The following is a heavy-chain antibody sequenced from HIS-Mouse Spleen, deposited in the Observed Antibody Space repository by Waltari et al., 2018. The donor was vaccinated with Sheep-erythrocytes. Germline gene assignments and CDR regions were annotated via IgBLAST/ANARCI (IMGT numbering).Heavy chain of an antibody. CDR2: ISSSSSYI. V-gene: IGHV3-21*01. J-gene: IGHJ4*02. CDR1: GFTFSSYS. D-gene: IGHD1-26*01. CDR3: ARVASGATFDY. Sequence: EVQLVESGGGLVKPGGSLRLSCAASGFTFSSYSMNWVRTAPGKGLEWVASISSSSSYIYYADSVKGRLNISRDNAKNSLYLQMNSLRAEDTAVYYCARVASGATFDYWGQGTLVTVSS.